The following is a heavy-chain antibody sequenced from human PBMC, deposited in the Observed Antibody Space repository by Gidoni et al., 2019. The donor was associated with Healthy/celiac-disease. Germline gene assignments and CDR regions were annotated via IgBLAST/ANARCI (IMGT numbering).Heavy chain of an antibody. CDR1: GFTFSDYY. J-gene: IGHJ4*02. Sequence: QVQLVESGGGLVKPGGSLRLSCAASGFTFSDYYMGWISQAPGKGLEGVSYIRSSGSTIYYADSVKGRFTISRDNAKNSLYLQMNSLRAEDTAVYYCARYSLYSSSLIDYWGQGTLVTVSS. V-gene: IGHV3-11*01. D-gene: IGHD6-6*01. CDR2: IRSSGSTI. CDR3: ARYSLYSSSLIDY.